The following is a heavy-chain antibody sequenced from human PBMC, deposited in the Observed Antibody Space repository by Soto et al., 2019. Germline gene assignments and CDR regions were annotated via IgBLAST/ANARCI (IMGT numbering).Heavy chain of an antibody. V-gene: IGHV1-69*12. Sequence: QVRLVQSGAEVKKPGSSVTVSCKASGGTFSSYTISWVRQAPGQGLEWMGGIIPIFGTANYAQKFQGRVTITADESTSTAYRELSSLKSEDTAVYYCARGNHRWLQLWYFDLWGRGTLVTVSS. J-gene: IGHJ2*01. CDR1: GGTFSSYT. D-gene: IGHD5-12*01. CDR2: IIPIFGTA. CDR3: ARGNHRWLQLWYFDL.